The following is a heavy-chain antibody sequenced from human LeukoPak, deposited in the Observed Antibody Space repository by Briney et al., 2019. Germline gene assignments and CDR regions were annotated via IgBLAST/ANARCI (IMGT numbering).Heavy chain of an antibody. CDR3: ALLYYYDSSGYDPDAFDI. CDR2: ISNDGSNK. Sequence: GGSLRLSCAASGFTFSSYGMHLVRLAPGKGLEWVAVISNDGSNKYYADSVRGRFTISRDNSKNTLYLQMNSLRAEDTAVYYCALLYYYDSSGYDPDAFDIWGQGTMVTVSS. CDR1: GFTFSSYG. D-gene: IGHD3-22*01. V-gene: IGHV3-30*03. J-gene: IGHJ3*02.